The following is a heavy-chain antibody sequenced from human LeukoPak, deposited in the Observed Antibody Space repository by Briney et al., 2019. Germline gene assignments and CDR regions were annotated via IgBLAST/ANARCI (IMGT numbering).Heavy chain of an antibody. V-gene: IGHV1-8*03. D-gene: IGHD3-10*01. Sequence: ASVKVSCKASGYTFTSYDINWVRQATGQGLEWMGWMNPNSGNTGYAQKFQGRVTITRNTSISTAYMELSSLRSEDTAVYYCARELVVRGVHIDYWGQGTLVTVSS. CDR2: MNPNSGNT. CDR1: GYTFTSYD. CDR3: ARELVVRGVHIDY. J-gene: IGHJ4*02.